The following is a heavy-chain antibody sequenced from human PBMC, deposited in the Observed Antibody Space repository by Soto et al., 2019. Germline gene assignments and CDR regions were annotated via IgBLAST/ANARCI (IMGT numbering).Heavy chain of an antibody. J-gene: IGHJ6*02. CDR3: ARDLRDYDILTGYYTPYYYYYGMDV. Sequence: QVQLVESGGGVVQPGRSLRLSCAASGFTFSSYGMHWVRQAPGKGLEWVAVIWYDGSNKYYADSVKGRFTISRDNSKNTLYLQMNSLRAEDTAVYYCARDLRDYDILTGYYTPYYYYYGMDVWVQGTKVTVSS. CDR2: IWYDGSNK. CDR1: GFTFSSYG. V-gene: IGHV3-33*01. D-gene: IGHD3-9*01.